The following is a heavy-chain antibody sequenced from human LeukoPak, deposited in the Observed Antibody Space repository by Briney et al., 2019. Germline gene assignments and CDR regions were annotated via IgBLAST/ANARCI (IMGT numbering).Heavy chain of an antibody. Sequence: WESLKISCKGSGYSFTSYWIGWVRQMPGKGLEWMGIIYPGDSDTRYSPSFQGQVTISADKSISTAYLQWSSLKASDTAMYYCARHAYSNYPPFDYWGQGALVTVSS. D-gene: IGHD4-11*01. J-gene: IGHJ4*02. CDR1: GYSFTSYW. CDR3: ARHAYSNYPPFDY. CDR2: IYPGDSDT. V-gene: IGHV5-51*01.